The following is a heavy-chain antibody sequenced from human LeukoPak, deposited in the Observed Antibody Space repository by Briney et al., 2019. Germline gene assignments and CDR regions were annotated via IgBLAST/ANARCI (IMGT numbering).Heavy chain of an antibody. J-gene: IGHJ4*02. D-gene: IGHD2-21*01. CDR1: GITFSNSW. Sequence: GGSLRLSCTTSGITFSNSWMSWVRQAPGKGLEWVATIRPDGSEGYYADSVRGRFTISRDNSKNTLFLQMNSLRAEDSAVYYCAKDYVVGSIDYWGQGTLVTVSS. CDR3: AKDYVVGSIDY. CDR2: IRPDGSEG. V-gene: IGHV3-7*03.